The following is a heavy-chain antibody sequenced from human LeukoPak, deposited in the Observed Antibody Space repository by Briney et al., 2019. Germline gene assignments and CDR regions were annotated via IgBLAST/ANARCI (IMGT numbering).Heavy chain of an antibody. CDR2: ISGSGGST. CDR3: ARDPGDSFYYFDY. D-gene: IGHD5-18*01. Sequence: GGSLRLSCTASGFTFSSYAMTWVRQAPGKGLEWVSAISGSGGSTSYADSVKGRFTISRDNSKNTLYLQMNSLRAEDTAVYYCARDPGDSFYYFDYWGQGTLVTVSS. J-gene: IGHJ4*02. CDR1: GFTFSSYA. V-gene: IGHV3-23*01.